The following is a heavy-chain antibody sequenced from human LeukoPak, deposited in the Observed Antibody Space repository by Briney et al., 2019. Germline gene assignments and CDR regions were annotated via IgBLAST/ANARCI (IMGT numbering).Heavy chain of an antibody. CDR1: GFTFSSYS. Sequence: GGSLRLSCAASGFTFSSYSMNWVRQAPGKGLEWVSYITFSSSIIYYADSVRGRFTISRDNAKNSLYLQMNSLRAEDTAVYYCAKPTTVLTSYYFDYWGQGTLVTVSS. D-gene: IGHD4-23*01. V-gene: IGHV3-48*01. CDR2: ITFSSSII. CDR3: AKPTTVLTSYYFDY. J-gene: IGHJ4*02.